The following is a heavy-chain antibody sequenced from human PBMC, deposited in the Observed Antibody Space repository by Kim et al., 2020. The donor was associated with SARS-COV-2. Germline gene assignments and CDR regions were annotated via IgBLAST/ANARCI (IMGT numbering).Heavy chain of an antibody. CDR1: GYTFTSYA. D-gene: IGHD3-10*01. Sequence: ASVKVSCKASGYTFTSYAINWVRQAPGQGLEWMGWINTNTGNPTYAQGFTGRFVFSLDTSVSTAYLQISSLKAEDTAVYYCVRYGSGRNFDYWGQGTLVTVSS. J-gene: IGHJ4*02. CDR3: VRYGSGRNFDY. CDR2: INTNTGNP. V-gene: IGHV7-4-1*02.